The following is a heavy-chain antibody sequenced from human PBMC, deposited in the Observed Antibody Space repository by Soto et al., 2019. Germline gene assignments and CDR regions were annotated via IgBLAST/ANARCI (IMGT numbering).Heavy chain of an antibody. J-gene: IGHJ6*03. D-gene: IGHD2-21*01. CDR3: ARGVISHWAYRYYISV. CDR1: GGSLSDYF. Sequence: SETLSLTCVVSGGSLSDYFWSWIRQPPGMALEWIGEINHLGSINYNPSLKSRVTMSVDTSKNQFSLTLNSVTAADTATYYCARGVISHWAYRYYISVCDRRTTVPVS. CDR2: INHLGSI. V-gene: IGHV4-34*01.